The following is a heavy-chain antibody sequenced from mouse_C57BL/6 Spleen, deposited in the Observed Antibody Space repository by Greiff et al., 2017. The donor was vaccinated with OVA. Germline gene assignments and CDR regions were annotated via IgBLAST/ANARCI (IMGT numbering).Heavy chain of an antibody. V-gene: IGHV1-81*01. Sequence: VQLQQSGAELARPGASVKLSCKASGYTFTSYGISCVKQRTGQGLEWIGEIYPRSGNTYYNEKFKGKATLTADKSSSTAYMELRSLTSEDSAVYFCARFDYDGAWFAYWGQGTLVTVSA. CDR3: ARFDYDGAWFAY. D-gene: IGHD2-4*01. CDR1: GYTFTSYG. CDR2: IYPRSGNT. J-gene: IGHJ3*01.